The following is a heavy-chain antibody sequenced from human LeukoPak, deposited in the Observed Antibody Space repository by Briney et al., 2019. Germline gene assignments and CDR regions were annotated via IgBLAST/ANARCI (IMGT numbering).Heavy chain of an antibody. J-gene: IGHJ5*02. D-gene: IGHD6-13*01. Sequence: ASVKVSCKASGGTFSSYAISWVRQAPGQGLEWMGRIIPIFGIANYAQKFQGRVTITADKSTSTAYMELSSLRSEDTAVYYCARGRIAAAGSWFDPWGQGPWSPSPQ. CDR3: ARGRIAAAGSWFDP. CDR1: GGTFSSYA. V-gene: IGHV1-69*04. CDR2: IIPIFGIA.